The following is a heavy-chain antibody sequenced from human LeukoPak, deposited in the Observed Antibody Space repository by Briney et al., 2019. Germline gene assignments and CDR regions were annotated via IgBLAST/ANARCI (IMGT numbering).Heavy chain of an antibody. CDR3: AREEDLATIHYFDY. D-gene: IGHD5-12*01. CDR1: GGTFSSYG. CDR2: IIPIFGTA. V-gene: IGHV1-69*06. Sequence: SVKVSCKASGGTFSSYGISWVRQAPGQGLEWMGGIIPIFGTANYAQKFQGRVTITADKSTSTAYMELSSLRSEDTAVYYCAREEDLATIHYFDYWGQGTLVTVSS. J-gene: IGHJ4*02.